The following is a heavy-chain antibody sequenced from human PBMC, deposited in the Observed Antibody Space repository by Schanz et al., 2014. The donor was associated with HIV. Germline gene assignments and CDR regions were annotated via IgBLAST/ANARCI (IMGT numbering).Heavy chain of an antibody. CDR3: AREGGNLVEGGYFFDY. J-gene: IGHJ4*03. D-gene: IGHD2-15*01. CDR1: GGTFSSYA. CDR2: IIPMFSTA. V-gene: IGHV1-69*01. Sequence: QVQLVQSGAEVKKPGSSVKVSCKASGGTFSSYAISWVRQAPGQGLEWMGGIIPMFSTANYAQKFQGRVTITADESTSTAYMELSSLRLEDTAVYYCAREGGNLVEGGYFFDYWGQGTTVTVSS.